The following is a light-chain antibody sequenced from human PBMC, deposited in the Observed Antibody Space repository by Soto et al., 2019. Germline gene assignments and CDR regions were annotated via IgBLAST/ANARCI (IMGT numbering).Light chain of an antibody. CDR3: AAWDDCPNGYV. V-gene: IGLV1-44*01. J-gene: IGLJ1*01. Sequence: QSVMTQRPSASGTPGKRVTISCCGSSSNIGSNTVNWYQQLPGTAPKLLIYSNNQRPSGVPDRFSGSKSGTSASLAISGLQSEDEADYYFAAWDDCPNGYVFGNEPKVTV. CDR1: SSNIGSNT. CDR2: SNN.